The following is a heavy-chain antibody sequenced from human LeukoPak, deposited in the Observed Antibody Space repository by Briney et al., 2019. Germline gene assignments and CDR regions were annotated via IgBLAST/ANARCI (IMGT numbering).Heavy chain of an antibody. J-gene: IGHJ4*02. D-gene: IGHD2-2*01. CDR3: ARPGNCSSTSCSLYFDY. V-gene: IGHV4-59*12. CDR1: GGSISSYY. CDR2: IYYSGST. Sequence: SETLSLTCTVSGGSISSYYWSWIRQPPGKGLEWIGYIYYSGSTNYNPSLKSRVTISVDTSKNQFSLKLSSVTAADTAVYYCARPGNCSSTSCSLYFDYWGQGTLVTVSS.